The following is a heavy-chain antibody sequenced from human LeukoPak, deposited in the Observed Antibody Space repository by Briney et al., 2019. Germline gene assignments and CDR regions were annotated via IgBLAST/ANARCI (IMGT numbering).Heavy chain of an antibody. D-gene: IGHD2/OR15-2a*01. V-gene: IGHV3-23*01. Sequence: GGSLRLSCAASGFTFSNYAMSWVRQAPGKGLEGVAGISGTGGSTHYADSVKGRFTISRDNSKNTVYLQMRNLRVEHTAVYYCAKVVAGNIDYYFDYWGQGILVAVSS. CDR3: AKVVAGNIDYYFDY. J-gene: IGHJ4*02. CDR1: GFTFSNYA. CDR2: ISGTGGST.